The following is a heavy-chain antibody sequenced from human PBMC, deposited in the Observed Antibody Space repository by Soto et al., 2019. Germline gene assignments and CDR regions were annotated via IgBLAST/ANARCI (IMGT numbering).Heavy chain of an antibody. J-gene: IGHJ4*02. Sequence: SVKVSCKASGGTNSSYAVSWVRQATGQGLEWMGGIIPIFGTANYAQKFQGRVTITADESTSTAYMELSSLRSEDTAVYYCARADGVAISYYFDYWGQGTLVTVSS. D-gene: IGHD2-15*01. CDR2: IIPIFGTA. CDR1: GGTNSSYA. V-gene: IGHV1-69*13. CDR3: ARADGVAISYYFDY.